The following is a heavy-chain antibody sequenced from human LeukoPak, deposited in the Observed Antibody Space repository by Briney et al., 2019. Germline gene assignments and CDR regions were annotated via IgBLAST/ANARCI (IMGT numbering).Heavy chain of an antibody. Sequence: ASVKVSCKASGYTFTIYAIHWVRQAPGQRLEWMGWINAGTGNRKYSQKFQDRVTITRETSATTACMELSSLTSEDTAVYYCARVSDDSGWNFDYWGQGTLVTVSS. CDR1: GYTFTIYA. CDR3: ARVSDDSGWNFDY. D-gene: IGHD6-19*01. CDR2: INAGTGNR. J-gene: IGHJ4*02. V-gene: IGHV1-3*01.